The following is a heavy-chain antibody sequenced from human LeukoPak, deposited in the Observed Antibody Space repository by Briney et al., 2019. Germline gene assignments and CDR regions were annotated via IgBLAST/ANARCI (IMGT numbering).Heavy chain of an antibody. V-gene: IGHV3-23*01. J-gene: IGHJ4*02. Sequence: GGSLRLSCAASGLTFSSYAMSWVRQAPGKGLEWVSAISGSGGSTYYADSVKGRFTISRDNSKNTLYLQMNSLRAEDTAVYYCAKGDVLRFLEWLPTFDYWGQGTLVTVSS. CDR3: AKGDVLRFLEWLPTFDY. CDR2: ISGSGGST. CDR1: GLTFSSYA. D-gene: IGHD3-3*01.